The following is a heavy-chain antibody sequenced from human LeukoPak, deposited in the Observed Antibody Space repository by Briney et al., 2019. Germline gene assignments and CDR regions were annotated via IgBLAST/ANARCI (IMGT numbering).Heavy chain of an antibody. D-gene: IGHD4-17*01. Sequence: SETLSLTCTVSGGSISSYYWSWIRQPPGKRLEWIGYIYYSGSTNYNPSLKSQVTISVDTSKSQFSLKLSSVTAADTAVYYCARVYGDYDNDAFDIWGQGTMVTVSS. V-gene: IGHV4-59*01. CDR3: ARVYGDYDNDAFDI. CDR1: GGSISSYY. CDR2: IYYSGST. J-gene: IGHJ3*02.